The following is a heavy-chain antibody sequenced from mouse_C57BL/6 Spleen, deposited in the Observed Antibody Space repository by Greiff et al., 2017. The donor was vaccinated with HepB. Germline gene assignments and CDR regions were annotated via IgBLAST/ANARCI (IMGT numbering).Heavy chain of an antibody. J-gene: IGHJ3*01. CDR2: ISSGGSYT. CDR3: ARQAGSSYGFAY. Sequence: EVKLVEPGGDLVKPGGSLKLSCAASGFTFSSYGMSWVRQTPDKRLEWVATISSGGSYTYYPDSVKGRFTISRDNAKNTQYLQMSSLKSEDTAVYYCARQAGSSYGFAYWGQGTLVTVSA. D-gene: IGHD1-1*01. CDR1: GFTFSSYG. V-gene: IGHV5-6*02.